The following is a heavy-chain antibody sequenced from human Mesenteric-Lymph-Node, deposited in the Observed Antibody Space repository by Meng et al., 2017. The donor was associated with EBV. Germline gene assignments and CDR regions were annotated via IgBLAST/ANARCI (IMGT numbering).Heavy chain of an antibody. CDR1: GGSFSGYY. V-gene: IGHV4-34*01. CDR2: IYHSGST. J-gene: IGHJ5*02. Sequence: QLQQWGEGLLKPSETLALTCVVYGGSFSGYYCTWIRQPPGKGLEWIGEIYHSGSTNSNPSLKGRVTISVDKSKNQFSLKMSSVTAADTAVYYCATLHYDGSGYYFGSWFDPWGQGTLVTVSS. CDR3: ATLHYDGSGYYFGSWFDP. D-gene: IGHD3-22*01.